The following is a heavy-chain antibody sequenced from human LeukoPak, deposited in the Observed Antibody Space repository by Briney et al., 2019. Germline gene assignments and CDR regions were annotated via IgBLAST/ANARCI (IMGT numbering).Heavy chain of an antibody. J-gene: IGHJ6*03. CDR3: ARGVGVYSNYPTYYYYYYMDV. CDR1: GGSFSGYY. Sequence: SETLSLXCAVYGGSFSGYYWSWIRQPPGKGLEWIGEINHSGSTNYIPSLTCRVTISVDTSKNQFSLKLSSVTAADTAVYYCARGVGVYSNYPTYYYYYYMDVWGKGTTVTVSS. V-gene: IGHV4-34*01. CDR2: INHSGST. D-gene: IGHD4-11*01.